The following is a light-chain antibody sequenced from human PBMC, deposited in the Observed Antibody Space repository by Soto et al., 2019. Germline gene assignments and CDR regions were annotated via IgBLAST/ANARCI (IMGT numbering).Light chain of an antibody. V-gene: IGKV3-20*01. CDR2: GAS. CDR3: HQYGSSLYT. CDR1: QSVSSSY. Sequence: EIVLTQSPGTLSLSPGERATLSCMASQSVSSSYLAWYQQKPGQAPMLLIYGASSRATGIPARFSGSGSGTDFTLTISRLEPEDFAVYYCHQYGSSLYTFGQGPKMEIK. J-gene: IGKJ2*01.